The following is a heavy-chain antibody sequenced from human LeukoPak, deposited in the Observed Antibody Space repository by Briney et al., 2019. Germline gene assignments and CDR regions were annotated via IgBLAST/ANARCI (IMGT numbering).Heavy chain of an antibody. V-gene: IGHV4-39*07. J-gene: IGHJ4*02. CDR1: GGSISSSSYY. D-gene: IGHD1-1*01. CDR2: IYYSGST. CDR3: ARGQDDNYYFDY. Sequence: PSETLSLTCTVSGGSISSSSYYWGWIRQPPGKGLEWIGGIYYSGSTYYNPSLKSRVTISVDTSKNQFSLKLSSVTAADTAVYYCARGQDDNYYFDYWGQGTLVTVSS.